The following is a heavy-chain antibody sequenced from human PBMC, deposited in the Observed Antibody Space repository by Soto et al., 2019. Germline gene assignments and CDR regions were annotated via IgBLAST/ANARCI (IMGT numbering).Heavy chain of an antibody. CDR2: IYHSGST. D-gene: IGHD6-13*01. V-gene: IGHV4-4*02. CDR3: ASARSSSPHYFDY. J-gene: IGHJ4*02. CDR1: GGSISSSNW. Sequence: TSETLSLTCAVSGGSISSSNWWSWVRQPPGKGLEWIGEIYHSGSTNYNPSLKSRVTISVDKSKNQFSLKLSSVTAADTAVYYCASARSSSPHYFDYWGQGTMVTVSS.